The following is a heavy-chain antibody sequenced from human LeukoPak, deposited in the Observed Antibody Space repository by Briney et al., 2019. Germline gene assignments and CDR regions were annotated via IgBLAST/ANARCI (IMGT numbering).Heavy chain of an antibody. Sequence: SETLSLTCTVSGGSISSGAYWGWVRQPPGKGLEWIATIYRTGSTYYNPSLESRVTISIDTSKHQFSLKLNSVTAADTAVYYCANFWYYYDSSGLPKADAFDRWGQGTLVTVSS. V-gene: IGHV4-38-2*02. D-gene: IGHD3-22*01. J-gene: IGHJ3*01. CDR1: GGSISSGAY. CDR2: IYRTGST. CDR3: ANFWYYYDSSGLPKADAFDR.